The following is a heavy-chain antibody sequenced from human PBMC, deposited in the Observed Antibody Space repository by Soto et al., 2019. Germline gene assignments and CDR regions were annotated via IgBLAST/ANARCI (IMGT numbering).Heavy chain of an antibody. CDR2: ISANGQGI. D-gene: IGHD1-7*01. J-gene: IGHJ4*02. V-gene: IGHV3-23*01. CDR1: GFTFSTYA. CDR3: AKDRNYPRDQFHY. Sequence: GGSLRLSCAASGFTFSTYALSWVRQAPGKGLEWVSAISANGQGIYYADSVRGRFTISRDNSKNKIFLHMDSLSAEDTAVYYCAKDRNYPRDQFHYWGQGTLVTVSS.